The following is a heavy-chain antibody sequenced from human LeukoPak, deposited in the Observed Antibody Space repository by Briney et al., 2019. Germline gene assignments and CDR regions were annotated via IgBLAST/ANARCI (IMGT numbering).Heavy chain of an antibody. CDR3: ARHSSSWSYAPAIDY. D-gene: IGHD6-13*01. Sequence: GGSLRLSCAASGFTVSSNYMSWVRQAPGKGLEWVSVIYTGGTTYYADSVRGRFTISRDNSKNTLFLQMNILRVDDTAVYYCARHSSSWSYAPAIDYWGQGTLVSVSS. CDR1: GFTVSSNY. CDR2: IYTGGTT. V-gene: IGHV3-53*01. J-gene: IGHJ4*02.